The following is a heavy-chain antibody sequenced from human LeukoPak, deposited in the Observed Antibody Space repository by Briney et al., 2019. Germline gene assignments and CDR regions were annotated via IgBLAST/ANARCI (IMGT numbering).Heavy chain of an antibody. Sequence: PSETLSLTCTVSGGSISSYYWSWIRQPPGKGLEWIGEINHSGSTNYNPSLKSRVTISVDTSKNQFSLKLSSVTAADTAVYYCASLYCSGGSCFDYWGQGTLVTVSS. CDR3: ASLYCSGGSCFDY. V-gene: IGHV4-34*01. CDR1: GGSISSYY. J-gene: IGHJ4*02. D-gene: IGHD2-15*01. CDR2: INHSGST.